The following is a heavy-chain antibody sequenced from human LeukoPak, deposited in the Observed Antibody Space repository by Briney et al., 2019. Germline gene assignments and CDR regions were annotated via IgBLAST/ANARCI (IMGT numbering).Heavy chain of an antibody. CDR1: GGSISSYY. D-gene: IGHD5-18*01. V-gene: IGHV4-4*07. CDR2: VYTSGST. J-gene: IGHJ3*02. Sequence: SETLSLTCTVSGGSISSYYWSWIRQPAGKGLEWIGRVYTSGSTNYNPSLKSRVTMSVDTSKNQFSLKLSSVTAADTAVYYCARGPRGYSYGYGAFNIWSQGTMVTVSS. CDR3: ARGPRGYSYGYGAFNI.